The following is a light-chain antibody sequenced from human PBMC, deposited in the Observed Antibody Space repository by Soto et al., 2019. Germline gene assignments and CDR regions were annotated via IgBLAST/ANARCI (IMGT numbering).Light chain of an antibody. CDR2: GAS. CDR1: PSVPNNY. J-gene: IGKJ1*01. V-gene: IGKV3-20*01. CDR3: QQYGSSPQT. Sequence: EIVLAQSPCTLASSPVYGSKLSCRASPSVPNNYLAWYQQRPSQAPRLLIFGASSRAAGIPDRFSGSGSGTDFTLTISRLEPEDFAVYYCQQYGSSPQTFGQGAKVDIK.